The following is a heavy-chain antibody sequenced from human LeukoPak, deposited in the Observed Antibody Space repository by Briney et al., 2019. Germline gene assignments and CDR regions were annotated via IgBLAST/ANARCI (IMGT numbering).Heavy chain of an antibody. D-gene: IGHD2-2*01. CDR3: ARDRGSLGYCSSTSCYRFDP. V-gene: IGHV1-46*01. J-gene: IGHJ5*02. CDR1: GYTFTSYY. CDR2: INPSGGST. Sequence: ASVKVSCKASGYTFTSYYMHWVRQAPGQGLEWMGIINPSGGSTSYAQKFQGRVTMTRDMSTNTVYMELSSLRSEDTAVYYCARDRGSLGYCSSTSCYRFDPWGQGTLVTVSS.